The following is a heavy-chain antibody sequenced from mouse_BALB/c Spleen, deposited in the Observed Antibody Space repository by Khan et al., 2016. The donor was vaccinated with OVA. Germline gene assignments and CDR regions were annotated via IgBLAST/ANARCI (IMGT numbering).Heavy chain of an antibody. CDR3: ARRNYSYDRHFDV. J-gene: IGHJ1*01. CDR1: GSTFTNYG. D-gene: IGHD2-12*01. V-gene: IGHV9-3-1*01. CDR2: INTYTGEP. Sequence: QIQLVQSGPELKKPGETVKISCKASGSTFTNYGMNWVKQAPGKDLKWMGWINTYTGEPTYDDDFKGRFAFTLDTSASTAYLQLNNLKTEDTATEFWARRNYSYDRHFDVWGAGTTVTVSS.